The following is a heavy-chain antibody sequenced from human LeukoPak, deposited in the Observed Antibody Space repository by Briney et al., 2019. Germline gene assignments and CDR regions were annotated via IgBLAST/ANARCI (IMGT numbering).Heavy chain of an antibody. CDR3: ASNPRGDSWTFDY. V-gene: IGHV1-18*04. CDR2: ISIYNGNT. Sequence: ASVKVSFKASGYTFSSYGVNWVRQAPGQGLEWMGWISIYNGNTEYAQILQGRVTMTTDTSTSTVYVELTSLRSDDTAVYYCASNPRGDSWTFDYWGQGTLVTVSS. D-gene: IGHD2-21*02. J-gene: IGHJ4*02. CDR1: GYTFSSYG.